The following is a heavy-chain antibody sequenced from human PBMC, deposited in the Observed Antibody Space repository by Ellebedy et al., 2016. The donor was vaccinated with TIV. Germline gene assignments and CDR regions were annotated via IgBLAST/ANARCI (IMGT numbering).Heavy chain of an antibody. V-gene: IGHV1-2*02. J-gene: IGHJ4*02. D-gene: IGHD3-10*01. Sequence: AASVKVSCKASGYTFTRYYIHWFRQAPEQEFEWMGWINPNNCGTNYAQKFQDRVTMTRDTTISTVYMDLSRLTSDDTAVYYCTRGPSGGYFDYWGQGTLVPVSS. CDR2: INPNNCGT. CDR3: TRGPSGGYFDY. CDR1: GYTFTRYY.